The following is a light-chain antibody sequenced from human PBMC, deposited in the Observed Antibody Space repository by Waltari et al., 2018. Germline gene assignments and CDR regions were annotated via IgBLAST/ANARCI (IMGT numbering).Light chain of an antibody. CDR2: GAS. CDR3: QHYNNWPLT. Sequence: EIVMTQSPATLSVSPGEGATLSCRASQSINTNLDWYQKKPGQPPRLLIFGASTRATGIPDRFSGSGSGTEFTLTISSLQSEDFAAYFCQHYNNWPLTFGGGTKVEIK. J-gene: IGKJ4*01. V-gene: IGKV3-15*01. CDR1: QSINTN.